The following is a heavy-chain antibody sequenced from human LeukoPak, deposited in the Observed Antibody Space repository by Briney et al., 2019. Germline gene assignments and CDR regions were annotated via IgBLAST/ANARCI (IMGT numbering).Heavy chain of an antibody. CDR1: GFTFSSYA. CDR3: AKDSKIVGATFRSYHYMDV. V-gene: IGHV3-23*01. Sequence: HPGGSLRLSCAASGFTFSSYAMSWVRQAPGKGLEWVSAISGSGGSTYYADSVKGRFTISRDNSKNTLYLQMNSLRAEDTAVYYCAKDSKIVGATFRSYHYMDVWGKGTAVTVSS. D-gene: IGHD1-26*01. J-gene: IGHJ6*03. CDR2: ISGSGGST.